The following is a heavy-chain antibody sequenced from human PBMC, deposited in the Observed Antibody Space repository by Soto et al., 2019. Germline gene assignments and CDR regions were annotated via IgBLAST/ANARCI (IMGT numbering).Heavy chain of an antibody. V-gene: IGHV3-30-3*01. J-gene: IGHJ6*02. CDR2: ISYDGSNK. CDR3: ARVDCSGGSCYPDYYYYYGMDV. D-gene: IGHD2-15*01. CDR1: GFTFSSYA. Sequence: QVQLVESGGGVVQPGRSLRLSCAASGFTFSSYAMHWVRQAPGKGLEWVAVISYDGSNKYYADSVKGRFTISRDNSKNTLYLQMNSLRAEDTAVYYCARVDCSGGSCYPDYYYYYGMDVWGQGTTVTVSS.